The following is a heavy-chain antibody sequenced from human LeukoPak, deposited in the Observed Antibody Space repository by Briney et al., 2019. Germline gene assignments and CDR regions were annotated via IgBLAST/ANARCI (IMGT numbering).Heavy chain of an antibody. CDR1: GFTVSSNY. Sequence: GGSLRLSCAASGFTVSSNYMSWVRQAPGKRLEWVSVIYSGGSTYYADSVKGRFTISRDNSKNTLYLQMNSLRAEDTAVYYCARDWYYYDSSGYHGGAFDIWGQGTMVTVSS. CDR3: ARDWYYYDSSGYHGGAFDI. J-gene: IGHJ3*02. CDR2: IYSGGST. V-gene: IGHV3-53*01. D-gene: IGHD3-22*01.